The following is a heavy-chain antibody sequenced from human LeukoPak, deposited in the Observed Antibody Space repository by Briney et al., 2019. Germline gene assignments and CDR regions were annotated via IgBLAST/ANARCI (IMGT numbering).Heavy chain of an antibody. Sequence: RESLKIACKDSGYSFSDYWIGWARQMPGKGLEWMGIIHPSNSETQYSPSFQGQVTISADTSISTAYLQWTSLKASDTAMYYCSRRHYFGSGVTDYWGQGTLVTVSS. V-gene: IGHV5-51*01. CDR3: SRRHYFGSGVTDY. D-gene: IGHD3-10*01. J-gene: IGHJ4*02. CDR1: GYSFSDYW. CDR2: IHPSNSET.